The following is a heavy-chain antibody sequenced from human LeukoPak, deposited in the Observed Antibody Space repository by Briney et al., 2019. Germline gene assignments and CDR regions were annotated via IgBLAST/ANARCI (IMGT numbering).Heavy chain of an antibody. J-gene: IGHJ4*02. D-gene: IGHD5-18*01. CDR1: GFTFSTYA. V-gene: IGHV3-23*01. CDR3: ASLYSTNY. Sequence: GGSLRLSCAASGFTFSTYAMTWVRQAPGKGLEWVSGISNSGSSTYYADSVKGRFTISRDNSKNPLYLQMNSLRTEDTALYYCASLYSTNYWGQGTLVTVSS. CDR2: ISNSGSST.